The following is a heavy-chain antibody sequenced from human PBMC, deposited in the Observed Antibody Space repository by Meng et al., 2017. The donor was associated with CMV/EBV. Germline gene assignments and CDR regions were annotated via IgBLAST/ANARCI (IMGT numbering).Heavy chain of an antibody. D-gene: IGHD6-19*01. V-gene: IGHV4-39*07. CDR3: ARDSAVAGVVDY. J-gene: IGHJ4*02. CDR2: IYYSGST. Sequence: LRRQESGPGLVKPSETLSLTCTVSGGSISSSSYYWGWIRQPPGKGLEWIGSIYYSGSTYYNPSLKSRVTISVDTSKNQFSLKLSSVTAADTAVYYCARDSAVAGVVDYWGQGTLVTVSS. CDR1: GGSISSSSYY.